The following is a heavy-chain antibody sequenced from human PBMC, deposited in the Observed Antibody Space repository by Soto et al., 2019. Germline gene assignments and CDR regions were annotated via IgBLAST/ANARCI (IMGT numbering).Heavy chain of an antibody. J-gene: IGHJ1*01. CDR3: AREENCSGGTCYSEYFHR. Sequence: GASVKVSCKASGYLFTAYSMHWVRLAPGQGLEWMGAVNPSGGSTKYAQNFQGRVTMTRDTSTTTIYMELSSLRSDDTAIYYCAREENCSGGTCYSEYFHRWGQGTLVTVS. CDR1: GYLFTAYS. V-gene: IGHV1-46*01. CDR2: VNPSGGST. D-gene: IGHD2-15*01.